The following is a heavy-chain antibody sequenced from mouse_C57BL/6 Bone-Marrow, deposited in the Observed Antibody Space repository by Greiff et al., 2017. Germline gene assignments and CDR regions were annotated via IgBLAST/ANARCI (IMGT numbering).Heavy chain of an antibody. V-gene: IGHV5-4*01. CDR2: ISDGGSYT. CDR3: ARDYYGSSYGAD. J-gene: IGHJ3*01. Sequence: EVQVVESGGGLVKPGGSLKLSCAASGFTFSSYAMSWVRQTPEKRLEWVATISDGGSYTYYPDNVKGRFTISRDNAKNNLYLQMSHLKSEDTAMYYCARDYYGSSYGADWGQGTLVTVSA. D-gene: IGHD1-1*01. CDR1: GFTFSSYA.